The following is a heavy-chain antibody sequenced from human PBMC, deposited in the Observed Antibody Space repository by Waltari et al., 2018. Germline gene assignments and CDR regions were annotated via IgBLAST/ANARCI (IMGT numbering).Heavy chain of an antibody. CDR2: IILTSGTV. CDR3: VRDRDCNNDDCYALFDY. CDR1: GSTFSTYA. V-gene: IGHV1-69*01. Sequence: QVQLVQSGAEVKRPGSSVKVSCSASGSTFSTYALGWVRQAPGLGLAGQGGIILTSGTVENSQKVQGRVTITADESTSTAFMELSSLRSEDTAKYCCVRDRDCNNDDCYALFDYWGQGTQITVSS. D-gene: IGHD3-16*01. J-gene: IGHJ4*02.